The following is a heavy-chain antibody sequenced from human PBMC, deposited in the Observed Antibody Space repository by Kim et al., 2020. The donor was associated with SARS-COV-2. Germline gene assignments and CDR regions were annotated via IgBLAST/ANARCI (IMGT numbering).Heavy chain of an antibody. CDR3: ARDLEGALEGPYAFDI. J-gene: IGHJ3*02. Sequence: KFQGRVTMTRDTSTSTVYMELSSLRSEDTAVYYCARDLEGALEGPYAFDIWGQGTMVTVSS. D-gene: IGHD1-26*01. V-gene: IGHV1-46*01.